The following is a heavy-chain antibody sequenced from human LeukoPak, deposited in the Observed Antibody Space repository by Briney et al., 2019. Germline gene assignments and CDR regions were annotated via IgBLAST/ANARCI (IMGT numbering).Heavy chain of an antibody. CDR2: ISSSSSYI. J-gene: IGHJ5*02. D-gene: IGHD2-15*01. V-gene: IGHV3-21*01. CDR3: AREGGEGWFDP. CDR1: GFTFSSYS. Sequence: PGGSLRLSCAASGFTFSSYSMNWVRQAPGKGLDWVSSISSSSSYIYYADSVKGRFTTSRDNAKNSLYLQMNSLRAEDTAVYYCAREGGEGWFDPWGQGTLVTVSS.